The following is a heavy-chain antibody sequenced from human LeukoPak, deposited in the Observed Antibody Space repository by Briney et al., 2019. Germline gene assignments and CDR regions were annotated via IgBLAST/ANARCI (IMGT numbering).Heavy chain of an antibody. CDR2: IYYSGST. J-gene: IGHJ4*02. Sequence: SETLCLTCTVSGGSISSSSYYWGWIRQPQGKGLEWIGSIYYSGSTYYNPSLKSRVTISVDTSKNQFSLKLSSVTAADTAVYYCARHYYDSSGPIDYWGQGTLVTV. D-gene: IGHD3-22*01. CDR3: ARHYYDSSGPIDY. CDR1: GGSISSSSYY. V-gene: IGHV4-39*01.